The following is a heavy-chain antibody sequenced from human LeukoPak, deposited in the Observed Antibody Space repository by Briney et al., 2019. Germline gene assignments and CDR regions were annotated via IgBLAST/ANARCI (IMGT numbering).Heavy chain of an antibody. V-gene: IGHV3-23*01. J-gene: IGHJ3*02. CDR1: GFTVSSNY. CDR3: ARSSPYYYDSSGYSEDAFDI. CDR2: ISGSGGST. D-gene: IGHD3-22*01. Sequence: GGSLRLSCAASGFTVSSNYMSWVRQAPGKGLEWVSAISGSGGSTYYADSVKGRFTISRDNSKNTLYLQMNSLRAEDTAVYYCARSSPYYYDSSGYSEDAFDIWGQGTMVTVSS.